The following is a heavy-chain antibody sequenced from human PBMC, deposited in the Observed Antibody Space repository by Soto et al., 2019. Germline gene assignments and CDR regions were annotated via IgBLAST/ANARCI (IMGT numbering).Heavy chain of an antibody. CDR3: ARHVGAVASPTVFDC. J-gene: IGHJ4*02. Sequence: SGESKRMCCKGSGDPMTSHCISWMRQQTGKDLQWMGRIDPSDSYTDYSPSFQGHVTISADKSISTAYLQWSSLKASDTAMYYCARHVGAVASPTVFDCWVQGTLVTGSS. D-gene: IGHD6-19*01. V-gene: IGHV5-10-1*01. CDR1: GDPMTSHC. CDR2: IDPSDSYT.